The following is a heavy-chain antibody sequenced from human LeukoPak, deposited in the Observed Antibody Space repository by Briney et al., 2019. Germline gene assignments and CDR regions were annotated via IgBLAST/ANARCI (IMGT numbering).Heavy chain of an antibody. J-gene: IGHJ6*02. CDR2: INHSGST. CDR1: GGSFSGYY. Sequence: SETLSFTCAVYGGSFSGYYWRWIRQPPGKGLEWIGEINHSGSTNYNPSLKSRVTISVDTSKNQFSLKLSSVTAADTAVYYCARGWAYCTNGVCYTAGPRSMDVWGQGTTVTVSS. CDR3: ARGWAYCTNGVCYTAGPRSMDV. V-gene: IGHV4-34*01. D-gene: IGHD2-8*01.